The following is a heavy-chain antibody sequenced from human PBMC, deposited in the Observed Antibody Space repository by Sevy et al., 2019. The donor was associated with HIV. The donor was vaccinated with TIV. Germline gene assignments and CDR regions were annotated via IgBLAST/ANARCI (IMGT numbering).Heavy chain of an antibody. J-gene: IGHJ6*02. CDR3: AKRRVQSGLSGGGANYGWDV. D-gene: IGHD2-15*01. CDR1: GFPFSNYA. CDR2: LIGGGSRT. V-gene: IGHV3-23*01. Sequence: GGSLRLSCAASGFPFSNYAMSWIRQAPGKGLEWVSTLIGGGSRTYYADSVTGRFTISRDNSKNTLYLQMNSLRADDTAIYYCAKRRVQSGLSGGGANYGWDVCGLGPRSPSP.